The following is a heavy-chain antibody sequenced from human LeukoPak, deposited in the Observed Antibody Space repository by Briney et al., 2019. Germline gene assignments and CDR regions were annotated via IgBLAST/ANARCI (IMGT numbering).Heavy chain of an antibody. CDR3: ARGGYSGSYPLYYYYGMDV. CDR2: IFYSGST. Sequence: NSSETLSLTCTVSGGSISSYYWSWIRQPPGKGLEWIGYIFYSGSTYYNPSLKSRVTISVDTSKNQFSLKLSSVTAADTAVYYCARGGYSGSYPLYYYYGMDVWGQGTTVTVSS. V-gene: IGHV4-59*08. J-gene: IGHJ6*02. D-gene: IGHD1-26*01. CDR1: GGSISSYY.